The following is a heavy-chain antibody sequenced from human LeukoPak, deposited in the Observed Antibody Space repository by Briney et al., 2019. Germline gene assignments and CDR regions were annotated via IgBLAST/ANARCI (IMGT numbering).Heavy chain of an antibody. CDR1: GYTLTGYY. V-gene: IGHV1-2*02. J-gene: IGHJ5*02. D-gene: IGHD6-25*01. CDR2: IIPNSGDT. Sequence: ASVKVSCKAYGYTLTGYYMHWVRQAPGQGLEWIGWIIPNSGDTNYAQKFRGRVTMTRDTSMSTANMELSGLGSDDTAVYYCARASSGGWFDPWGQGTLVTVSS. CDR3: ARASSGGWFDP.